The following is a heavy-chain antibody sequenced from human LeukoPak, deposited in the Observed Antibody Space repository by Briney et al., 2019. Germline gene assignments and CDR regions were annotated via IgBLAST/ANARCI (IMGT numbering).Heavy chain of an antibody. D-gene: IGHD3-22*01. CDR1: GDSVSSNSAA. CDR2: TYYRSKWYN. Sequence: SQTLSLTCAISGDSVSSNSAAWNWIRQSPSRGLEWLGRTYYRSKWYNDYAVSVKSRITINPDTSKNQFSLQLNSVTHEDTAVYYCAREATMIVVVTLFDYWGQGTLVTVSS. V-gene: IGHV6-1*01. CDR3: AREATMIVVVTLFDY. J-gene: IGHJ4*02.